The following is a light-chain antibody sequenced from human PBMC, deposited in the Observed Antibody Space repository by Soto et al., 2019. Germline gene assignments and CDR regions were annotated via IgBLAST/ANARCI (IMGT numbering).Light chain of an antibody. CDR2: AVS. V-gene: IGKV1-39*01. Sequence: DLQMTQSPSSLSASIGDRVTITCRAGQSISTYLNWYKQKPGKAPELLIYAVSNLQSGVPSRFGGSGSGTDFTLTISTLQPEDFATYYCQQTHDTPFTFGPGTKVDFK. J-gene: IGKJ3*01. CDR1: QSISTY. CDR3: QQTHDTPFT.